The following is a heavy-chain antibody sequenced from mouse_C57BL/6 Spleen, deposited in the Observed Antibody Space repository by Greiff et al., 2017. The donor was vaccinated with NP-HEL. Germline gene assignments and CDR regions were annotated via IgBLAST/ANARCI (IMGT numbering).Heavy chain of an antibody. V-gene: IGHV1-19*01. Sequence: EVKLQESGPVLVKPGASVKMSCKASGYTFTDYYMNWVKQSHGKSLEWIGVINPYNGGTSYNQKFKGKATLTVDKSSSTAYMELNSLTSEDSAVYYCARSEYYYGSSQFAYWGQGTLVTVSA. CDR1: GYTFTDYY. CDR2: INPYNGGT. CDR3: ARSEYYYGSSQFAY. D-gene: IGHD1-1*01. J-gene: IGHJ3*01.